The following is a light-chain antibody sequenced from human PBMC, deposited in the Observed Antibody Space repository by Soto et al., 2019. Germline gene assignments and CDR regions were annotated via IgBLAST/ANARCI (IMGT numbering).Light chain of an antibody. Sequence: EIVLTQSPGTLSLSPGERATLSCRASQSVISSYLAWYQQKHGQAPKLLIYDASTRATGIPDRFSGSGSGTDFTLTISRLEPEDFAIYYCQQYGTSPGTFGQGTKVDIK. CDR3: QQYGTSPGT. CDR1: QSVISSY. CDR2: DAS. V-gene: IGKV3-20*01. J-gene: IGKJ1*01.